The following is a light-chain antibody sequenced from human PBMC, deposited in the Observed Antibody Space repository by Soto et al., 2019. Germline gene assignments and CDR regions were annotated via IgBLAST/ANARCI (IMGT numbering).Light chain of an antibody. CDR2: EVT. V-gene: IGLV2-14*01. CDR1: NSDIADYNS. Sequence: SALTQPASVSGSPGQSIAISCSGTNSDIADYNSVSWYQQHPGKAPKLMISEVTYRPSGVSNRFSGSKSGNTASLTISGLQTEDEADYYCSSYSSTSTLVFGTGTKVTVL. CDR3: SSYSSTSTLV. J-gene: IGLJ1*01.